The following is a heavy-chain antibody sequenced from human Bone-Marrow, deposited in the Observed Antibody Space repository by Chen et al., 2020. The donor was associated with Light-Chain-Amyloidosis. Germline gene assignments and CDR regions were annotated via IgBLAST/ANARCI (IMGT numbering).Heavy chain of an antibody. CDR1: GYTFPNYW. Sequence: EVQLEQSGPEVKKPGESLKISCKGSGYTFPNYWIGWVRQMPGKGLEGMGVIYPDDSDARYRPSLQGQVTSSADKSITTAYLQWRSLKASDTAMYYCAGRRDGYNFDYWGQGTLGTVSS. J-gene: IGHJ4*02. V-gene: IGHV5-51*01. CDR3: AGRRDGYNFDY. D-gene: IGHD5-12*01. CDR2: IYPDDSDA.